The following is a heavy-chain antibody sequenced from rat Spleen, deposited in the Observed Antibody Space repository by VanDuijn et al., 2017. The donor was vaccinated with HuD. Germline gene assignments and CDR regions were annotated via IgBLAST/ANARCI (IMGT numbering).Heavy chain of an antibody. CDR1: GFTFSDYY. J-gene: IGHJ2*01. Sequence: EVQLVESGGGLAQPGRSMKLSCAASGFTFSDYYMAWVRQAPKKGLEWVGTISYEGISTYYGDSVKGRFTISRDNEESTLYLQMSSLRSEDTATYYCTRRGHTMGLTSRYFDYWGQGVMVTVSS. CDR3: TRRGHTMGLTSRYFDY. D-gene: IGHD1-9*01. V-gene: IGHV5-22*01. CDR2: ISYEGIST.